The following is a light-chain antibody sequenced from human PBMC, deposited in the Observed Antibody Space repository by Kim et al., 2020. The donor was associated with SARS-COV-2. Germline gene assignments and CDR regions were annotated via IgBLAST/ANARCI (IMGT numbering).Light chain of an antibody. CDR1: KLERKY. CDR3: QAWDSSTVV. J-gene: IGLJ2*01. Sequence: SGAPGQTVTITVSGNKLERKYACWYQQRPGQSPLLVIYQDKKRPSGIPERFSGSNSGNTATLTISGTQATDEADYYCQAWDSSTVVFGGGTQLTVL. CDR2: QDK. V-gene: IGLV3-1*01.